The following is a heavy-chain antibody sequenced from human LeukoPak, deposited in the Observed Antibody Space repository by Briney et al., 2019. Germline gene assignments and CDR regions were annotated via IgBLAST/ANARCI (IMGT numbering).Heavy chain of an antibody. J-gene: IGHJ6*02. Sequence: GGSLRLSCAASGFTFSSYSMNWVRQAPGKGLEWVSSISSSSSYIYYADSVKGRFTISRDNAKNSLYLQMNSLRAEDTAVYYCARVGPLYCSGGSCYSRYYYYGMDVWGQGTTVTVSS. CDR2: ISSSSSYI. CDR3: ARVGPLYCSGGSCYSRYYYYGMDV. D-gene: IGHD2-15*01. V-gene: IGHV3-21*01. CDR1: GFTFSSYS.